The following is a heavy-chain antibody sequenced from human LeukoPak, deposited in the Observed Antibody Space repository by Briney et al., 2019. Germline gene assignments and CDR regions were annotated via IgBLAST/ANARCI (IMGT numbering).Heavy chain of an antibody. V-gene: IGHV4-59*12. CDR1: GGSISSYY. CDR3: ARVYGPVDY. Sequence: PSETLSLTCTVYGGSISSYYWSWIRQPPGKGLEWIGYIYYSGSTNYNPSLKSRVTISVDTSKNQFSLKLSSVTAADTAVYYCARVYGPVDYWGQGTLVTVSS. CDR2: IYYSGST. J-gene: IGHJ4*02. D-gene: IGHD2-8*01.